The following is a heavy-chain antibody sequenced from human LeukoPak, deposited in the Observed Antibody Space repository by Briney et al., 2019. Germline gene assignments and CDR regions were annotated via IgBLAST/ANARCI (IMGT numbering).Heavy chain of an antibody. Sequence: PGGSLRLSCAASGFTFTNNWMSWVRQAPGKGLEWVANINQDGSEQYYVDSVEGRFTISRDNTKNSLSLQTNSLRGEDTAVYYCVRALGSSSADYWGQGTLVTVSS. CDR1: GFTFTNNW. V-gene: IGHV3-7*01. CDR3: VRALGSSSADY. D-gene: IGHD6-6*01. CDR2: INQDGSEQ. J-gene: IGHJ4*02.